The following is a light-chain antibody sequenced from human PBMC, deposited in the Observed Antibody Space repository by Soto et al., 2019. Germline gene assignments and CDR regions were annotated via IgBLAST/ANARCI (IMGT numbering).Light chain of an antibody. CDR3: QQFNAYPLT. CDR2: GAS. CDR1: QGISDY. Sequence: DIQLTQSPSFLSASVGDRVTISCRASQGISDYLAWYQQKPGKAPKLLIYGASTLQSGVPSRFSGSASGTEFTLTISSLQPEDFSTYFCQQFNAYPLTFGGGTKLEIK. V-gene: IGKV1-9*01. J-gene: IGKJ4*01.